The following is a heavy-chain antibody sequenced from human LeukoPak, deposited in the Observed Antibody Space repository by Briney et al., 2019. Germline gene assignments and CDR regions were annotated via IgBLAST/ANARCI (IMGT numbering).Heavy chain of an antibody. Sequence: SETLSLTCTVSGGSISNKYWSWIRQPPGKGLEWIGYIYYSGSTNYNPSLKSRVTISVDTSKNQFSLKLSSVTAADTAVYYCARDAGTMVRGSRRGYDGYYYYMDVWGKGTTVTISS. CDR3: ARDAGTMVRGSRRGYDGYYYYMDV. CDR1: GGSISNKY. V-gene: IGHV4-59*12. J-gene: IGHJ6*03. D-gene: IGHD3-10*01. CDR2: IYYSGST.